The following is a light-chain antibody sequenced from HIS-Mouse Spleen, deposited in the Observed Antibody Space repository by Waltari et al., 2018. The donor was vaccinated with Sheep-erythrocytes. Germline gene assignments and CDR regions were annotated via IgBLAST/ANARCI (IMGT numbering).Light chain of an antibody. CDR2: QDS. V-gene: IGLV3-1*01. CDR1: KLGDKY. CDR3: QAWDSSTAV. Sequence: SYELTQPPSVSVSPGQTASITCSGDKLGDKYACWYQQKPGQSPVLVIYQDSKRPSGVPDRFSGSHSGDTATLTISGTQAMDEADYYCQAWDSSTAVFGGGTKLTVL. J-gene: IGLJ2*01.